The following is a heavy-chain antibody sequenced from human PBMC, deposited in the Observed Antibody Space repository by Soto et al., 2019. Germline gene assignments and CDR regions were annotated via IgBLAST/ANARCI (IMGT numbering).Heavy chain of an antibody. D-gene: IGHD6-13*01. J-gene: IGHJ4*02. Sequence: QVQLVQSGAEVKKPGASVKVSCKASGYTFTSYAMHWVRQAPGQRLEWMGWINAGNGNTKYSQKFQGRVTITRDTSASTAYMELSSRRSEDTAVYYCARVAAAYYFDYWGQGTLVTVSS. CDR2: INAGNGNT. CDR3: ARVAAAYYFDY. V-gene: IGHV1-3*01. CDR1: GYTFTSYA.